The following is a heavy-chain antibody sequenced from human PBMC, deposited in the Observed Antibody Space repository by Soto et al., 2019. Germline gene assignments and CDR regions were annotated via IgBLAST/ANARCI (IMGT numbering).Heavy chain of an antibody. Sequence: GGSLRLSCAASGFTFSSYGMHWVRQAPGKGLEWVAVIWYDGSNKYYADSVKGRFTISRDNSKNTLYLQMNSLRAEDTAVYYCARDHSGNPPSYYFDYWGQGTLVTVSS. CDR1: GFTFSSYG. CDR3: ARDHSGNPPSYYFDY. J-gene: IGHJ4*02. D-gene: IGHD2-15*01. CDR2: IWYDGSNK. V-gene: IGHV3-33*01.